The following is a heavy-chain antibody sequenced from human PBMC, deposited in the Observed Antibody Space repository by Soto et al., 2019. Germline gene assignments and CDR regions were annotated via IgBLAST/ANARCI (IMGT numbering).Heavy chain of an antibody. CDR2: IYPGDSDT. CDR3: ARPRDSSSWNAFDI. Sequence: RGESLKISCKGSGYSFASYWIGWVRQMPGKGLEWMGIIYPGDSDTRYSPSFQGQVTISADKSISVAYLQWSSLKASDTAMYYCARPRDSSSWNAFDIWGQGTMVTVSS. J-gene: IGHJ3*02. CDR1: GYSFASYW. D-gene: IGHD6-13*01. V-gene: IGHV5-51*01.